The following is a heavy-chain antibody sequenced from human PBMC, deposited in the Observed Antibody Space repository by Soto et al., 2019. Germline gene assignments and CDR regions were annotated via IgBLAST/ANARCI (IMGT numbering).Heavy chain of an antibody. V-gene: IGHV3-30-3*01. CDR2: ISYDGSNK. CDR3: ARPPWDYGSGSYGPSYFDY. Sequence: PGGSLRLSCAASGFTLSSYAMHWVRQAPGKGLEWVAVISYDGSNKYYADSVKGRFTISRDNSKNTLYLQMNSLRAEDTAVYYCARPPWDYGSGSYGPSYFDYWGQGTLVTVSS. CDR1: GFTLSSYA. J-gene: IGHJ4*02. D-gene: IGHD3-10*01.